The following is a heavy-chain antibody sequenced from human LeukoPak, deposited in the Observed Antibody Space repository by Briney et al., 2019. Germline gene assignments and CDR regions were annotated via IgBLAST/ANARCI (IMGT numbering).Heavy chain of an antibody. CDR1: GYTFTSYD. J-gene: IGHJ4*02. D-gene: IGHD2-2*01. V-gene: IGHV1-8*03. CDR2: MNPNSGNT. Sequence: GASVKVSCKASGYTFTSYDINWVRQATGQGLEWMGWMNPNSGNTGYAQKFQGRVTITRNTSISTAYMELSSLRSEDTAVYYCARGPVGCSSTSCPSDYWGQGTLVTVSS. CDR3: ARGPVGCSSTSCPSDY.